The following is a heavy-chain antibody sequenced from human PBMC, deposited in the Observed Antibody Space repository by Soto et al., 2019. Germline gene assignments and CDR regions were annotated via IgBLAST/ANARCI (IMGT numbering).Heavy chain of an antibody. CDR1: GCTVSRNY. D-gene: IGHD6-13*01. V-gene: IGHV3-53*02. Sequence: EVQRVETGGGLIQPGGSLRLSCAASGCTVSRNYMTWVRQAPGKGLEWVSVLYSSVSTYYADAVKGRFTISRDNSKNTLFLQRNNVRAEDTAVYYCARASPEGRAAAVTAGAFDDWGQVTLVTVSS. CDR3: ARASPEGRAAAVTAGAFDD. CDR2: LYSSVST. J-gene: IGHJ4*02.